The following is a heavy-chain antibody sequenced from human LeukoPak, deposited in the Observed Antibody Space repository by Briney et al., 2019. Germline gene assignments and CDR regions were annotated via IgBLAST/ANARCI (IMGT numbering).Heavy chain of an antibody. CDR3: AKPISLLGPGGLMDV. J-gene: IGHJ6*03. Sequence: PGGSLRLSCAASGFTFSSYAMSWVRQAPGKGLEWVSAISGSGGSTYYADSVKGRFTVSRDNSKNTLYLQMNSLRAEDTAVYYCAKPISLLGPGGLMDVWGKGTTVTVSS. D-gene: IGHD2-15*01. CDR2: ISGSGGST. V-gene: IGHV3-23*01. CDR1: GFTFSSYA.